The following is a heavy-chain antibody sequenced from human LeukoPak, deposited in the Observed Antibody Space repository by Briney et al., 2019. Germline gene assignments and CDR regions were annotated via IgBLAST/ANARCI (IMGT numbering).Heavy chain of an antibody. D-gene: IGHD1-26*01. Sequence: TGGSLRLSCTASRFNFHYYALHWVRQAPGKGLEWVAVIWCDGSNKYYADSVKGRFTISRDNSKNTLYLQMNSLRAEDTAVYYCAREMGAGYFDYWGQGTLVAVSS. CDR2: IWCDGSNK. CDR1: RFNFHYYA. V-gene: IGHV3-33*08. CDR3: AREMGAGYFDY. J-gene: IGHJ4*02.